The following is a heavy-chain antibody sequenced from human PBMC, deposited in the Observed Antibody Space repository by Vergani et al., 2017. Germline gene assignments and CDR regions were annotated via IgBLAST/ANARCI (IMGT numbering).Heavy chain of an antibody. CDR3: ARVKYRG. CDR2: ISYDGSNK. J-gene: IGHJ4*02. Sequence: QVQLVESGGGVVQPGRSLRLSCAASGFTFSSYAMHWVRQAPGKGLEWVAVISYDGSNKYYADSVKGRFTISRDNSKNTLYLQMNSLRAEDTAVYYCARVKYRGWGQGTLVTVSS. V-gene: IGHV3-30-3*01. D-gene: IGHD2-2*01. CDR1: GFTFSSYA.